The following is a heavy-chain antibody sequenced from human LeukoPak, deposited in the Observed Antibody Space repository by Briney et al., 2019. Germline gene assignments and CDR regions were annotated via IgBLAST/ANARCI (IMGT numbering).Heavy chain of an antibody. CDR3: ARGRQYHY. V-gene: IGHV3-7*01. Sequence: GGSLRLSCAASGFTFSNYWMTWVRQAPGKGLEWVANIKEDGSEKYYVDSVEGRFTISRDNAENSLYLQMNSLRAEDTAVYYCARGRQYHYWGQGTLVTVSS. J-gene: IGHJ4*02. CDR2: IKEDGSEK. CDR1: GFTFSNYW. D-gene: IGHD4-11*01.